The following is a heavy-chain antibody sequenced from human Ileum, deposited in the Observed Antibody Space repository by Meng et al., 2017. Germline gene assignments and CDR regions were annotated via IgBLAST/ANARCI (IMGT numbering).Heavy chain of an antibody. D-gene: IGHD4-17*01. J-gene: IGHJ4*02. CDR3: ARRAHYGDPPR. CDR1: SGSFTNNNYY. CDR2: IYYGGST. V-gene: IGHV4-39*01. Sequence: QLRLQESGPVLVKPSETPSLTCSVSSGSFTNNNYYWVWIRRPPGKGLEWIGSIYYGGSTYYNPSLKSRVTISVDTSTNQFSLKLISVTAADTAVYYCARRAHYGDPPRWGQGTLVTVSS.